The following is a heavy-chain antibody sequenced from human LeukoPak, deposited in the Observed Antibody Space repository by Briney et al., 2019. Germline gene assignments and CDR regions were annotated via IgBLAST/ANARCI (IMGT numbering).Heavy chain of an antibody. V-gene: IGHV1-2*02. Sequence: ASVKVSCKASGYTFTGYYMHWVRQAPGQGLEWMGWINPNSGGTNYAQKFQGRVSMTRDTSISTAYMGRSRMRSDDTAVYYCAREGTDIVVVGRWFDPWGQGTLVTVSS. J-gene: IGHJ5*02. CDR1: GYTFTGYY. D-gene: IGHD2-2*01. CDR2: INPNSGGT. CDR3: AREGTDIVVVGRWFDP.